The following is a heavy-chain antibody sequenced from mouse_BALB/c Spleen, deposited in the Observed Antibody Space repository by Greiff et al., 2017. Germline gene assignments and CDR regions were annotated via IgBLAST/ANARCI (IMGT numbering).Heavy chain of an antibody. CDR3: ASIYYGYDGAGFAY. V-gene: IGHV2-9*02. Sequence: VKLMESGPGLVAHSQSLSITCTVSGFSLTSYGVHWVRQPPGKGLEWLGVIWAGGSTNYNSALMSRLSISKDNSKSQVFLKMNSLQTDDTAMYYCASIYYGYDGAGFAYWGQGTLVTVSA. D-gene: IGHD2-2*01. J-gene: IGHJ3*01. CDR2: IWAGGST. CDR1: GFSLTSYG.